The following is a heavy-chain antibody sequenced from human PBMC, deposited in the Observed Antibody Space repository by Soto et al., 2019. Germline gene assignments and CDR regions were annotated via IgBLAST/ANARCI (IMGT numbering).Heavy chain of an antibody. CDR1: GYIFSDYV. V-gene: IGHV1-3*01. J-gene: IGHJ4*02. Sequence: QVRLVQSGAEMKQPGASVKLSCKTSGYIFSDYVIHWVRQAPGQRPEWIGYIYGDNTYTKYSEKFQGRVTINSDPAAPTRFMDQNTLTSADKAVYGCARDSEILSDTFFYYWGLGTLVTVFS. CDR2: IYGDNTYT. CDR3: ARDSEILSDTFFYY. D-gene: IGHD2-2*02.